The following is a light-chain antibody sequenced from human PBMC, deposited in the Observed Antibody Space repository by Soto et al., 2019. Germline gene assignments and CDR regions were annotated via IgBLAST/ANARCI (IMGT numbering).Light chain of an antibody. J-gene: IGKJ5*01. CDR1: QSITIW. CDR2: DAS. Sequence: DIQMTQSPSTLSASAGDRVTITCRASQSITIWLAWYQQKPGKAPKLLIYDASTLESGVPSRLSGSGSGTEFTLTVSSLQPDDVATYYCQQFHSSPFTFGQGTRLQIK. CDR3: QQFHSSPFT. V-gene: IGKV1-5*01.